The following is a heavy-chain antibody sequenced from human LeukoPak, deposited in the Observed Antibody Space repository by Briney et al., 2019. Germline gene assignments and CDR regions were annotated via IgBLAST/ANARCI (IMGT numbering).Heavy chain of an antibody. CDR3: ARGYYDILTGYSLDY. Sequence: PSETLSLTCAVYGGSFSGYYWSWIRQPPGKGLEWIGEINHSGSTNYNPSLKSRVTISVDTSKNQFSLKLSSVTAADAAVYYCARGYYDILTGYSLDYWGQGTLVTVSS. CDR2: INHSGST. D-gene: IGHD3-9*01. V-gene: IGHV4-34*01. CDR1: GGSFSGYY. J-gene: IGHJ4*02.